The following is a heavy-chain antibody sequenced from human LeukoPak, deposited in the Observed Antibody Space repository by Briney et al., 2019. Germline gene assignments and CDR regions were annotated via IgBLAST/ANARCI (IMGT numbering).Heavy chain of an antibody. J-gene: IGHJ5*02. CDR1: GGSFSGYY. Sequence: SETLSLTCAVYGGSFSGYYWSWIRQPPGKGLEWIGEINHSGSTNYNPSLKSRVTISVDTSKNQFSLKLSSVTAADTAVYYCARALGDCSSTNCYGSWFDPWGQGTLVTVSS. D-gene: IGHD2-2*01. CDR2: INHSGST. V-gene: IGHV4-34*01. CDR3: ARALGDCSSTNCYGSWFDP.